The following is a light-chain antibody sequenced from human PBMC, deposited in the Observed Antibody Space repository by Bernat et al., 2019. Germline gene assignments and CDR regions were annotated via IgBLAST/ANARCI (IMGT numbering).Light chain of an antibody. CDR3: QQLDKFPIT. V-gene: IGKV1-9*01. CDR1: QVIGTY. Sequence: DSQLTQAPSFLSASVGDRVTITCRASQVIGTYLAWYHQKPGKAPHLLIYGASTLQSGVPSRFSGSGSGTEFTLTISSLQPEDSATYYCQQLDKFPITFGQGTRLEIK. J-gene: IGKJ5*01. CDR2: GAS.